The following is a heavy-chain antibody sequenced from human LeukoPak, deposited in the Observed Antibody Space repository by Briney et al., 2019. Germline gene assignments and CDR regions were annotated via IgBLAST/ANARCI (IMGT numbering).Heavy chain of an antibody. D-gene: IGHD2-2*01. J-gene: IGHJ4*02. Sequence: PGRSLRLSCAASGFTFSSYAMHWVRQAPGKGLEWVAVISYDGSNKYYADSVKGRFTISRDNSKNTLYLQMNSLRAEDTAVYYCARDGGKHCSSTSCPFDYWGQGTLVTVSS. CDR2: ISYDGSNK. CDR3: ARDGGKHCSSTSCPFDY. V-gene: IGHV3-30-3*01. CDR1: GFTFSSYA.